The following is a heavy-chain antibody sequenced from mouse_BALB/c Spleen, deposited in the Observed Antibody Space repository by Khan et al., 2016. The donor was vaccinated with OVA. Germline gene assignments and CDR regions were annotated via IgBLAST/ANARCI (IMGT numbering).Heavy chain of an antibody. Sequence: QVQLKQSGPGLVAPSQSLSITCTVSGFSLTSYGVNWVRQPPGKGLEWLGVIWGDGSTNYHSALISRLSTSKDNYKSQVLLKLNRLQTDDTATFYCSKWGECSTYSMDSWGQGTSVTVSS. V-gene: IGHV2-3*01. CDR3: SKWGECSTYSMDS. CDR1: GFSLTSYG. CDR2: IWGDGST. J-gene: IGHJ4*01.